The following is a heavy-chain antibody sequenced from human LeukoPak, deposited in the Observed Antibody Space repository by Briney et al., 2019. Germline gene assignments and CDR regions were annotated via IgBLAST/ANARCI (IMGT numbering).Heavy chain of an antibody. CDR1: GFTVSSNY. D-gene: IGHD3-10*01. V-gene: IGHV3-53*01. CDR2: IYSGGST. J-gene: IGHJ6*03. Sequence: GGSLRLSCAASGFTVSSNYMSWVRQAPGKGLEWVSVIYSGGSTYYADSVKGRFTISRDNSKNTLYLLMNSLRAEDTAVYYCASGSGSYRAPYYYMDVWGTGTTVTVSS. CDR3: ASGSGSYRAPYYYMDV.